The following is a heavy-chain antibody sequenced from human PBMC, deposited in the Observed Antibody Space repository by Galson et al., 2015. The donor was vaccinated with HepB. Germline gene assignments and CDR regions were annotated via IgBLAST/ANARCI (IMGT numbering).Heavy chain of an antibody. CDR2: ISTNGATI. CDR3: ASNLDIVVVPAAIPNNNYYYYGMDV. D-gene: IGHD2-2*02. V-gene: IGHV3-48*04. Sequence: SLRLSCAASDSTFSSYTMNWVRQTPGKGLQWVSYISTNGATIYYADSVKGRFTISRDNAKNSLYLQMNSLRAEDTAVYYCASNLDIVVVPAAIPNNNYYYYGMDVWGQGTTVTVSS. CDR1: DSTFSSYT. J-gene: IGHJ6*02.